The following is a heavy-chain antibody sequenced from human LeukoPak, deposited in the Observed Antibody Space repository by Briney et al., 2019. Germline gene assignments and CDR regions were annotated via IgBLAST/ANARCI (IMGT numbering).Heavy chain of an antibody. J-gene: IGHJ5*02. V-gene: IGHV4-39*07. CDR2: IYYSGST. CDR3: ARIRGHYCSSTTCYAGWFDP. D-gene: IGHD2-2*01. CDR1: GGSINSDTHY. Sequence: PSETLSLTCTVSGGSINSDTHYWGWIRQPPEKGLEWIGGIYYSGSTSSSPSLKSRLTISVDMSKNQFSLRLSSVTAADTAVYYCARIRGHYCSSTTCYAGWFDPWGQGTLVTVSS.